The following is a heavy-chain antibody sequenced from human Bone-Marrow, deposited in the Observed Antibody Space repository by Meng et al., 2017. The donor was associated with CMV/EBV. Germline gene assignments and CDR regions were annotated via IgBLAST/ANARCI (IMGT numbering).Heavy chain of an antibody. J-gene: IGHJ4*02. CDR3: AKTGDFTGFDY. V-gene: IGHV4-39*01. CDR2: IYYSGST. D-gene: IGHD7-27*01. CDR1: GGSISSSSYY. Sequence: GSLRLSCTVSGGSISSSSYYWGWIRQPPGKGLEWIGSIYYSGSTYYNPSLKSRVTISVDTSKNQFSLKLSSVTAADTAVYYCAKTGDFTGFDYWGQGTLVTVSS.